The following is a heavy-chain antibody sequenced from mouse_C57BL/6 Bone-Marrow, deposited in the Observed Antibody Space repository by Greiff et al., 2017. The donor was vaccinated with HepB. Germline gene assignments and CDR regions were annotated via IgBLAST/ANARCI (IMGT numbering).Heavy chain of an antibody. Sequence: EVMLVESGGGLVQPGGSMKLSCAASGFTFSDAWMDWVRQSPEKGLEWVAEIRNKANNHATYYAESVKGRFIILSDDSKSCVYLQINSLRAEDPGIYYCAREDLFYAMDYWGQGTSVTVSS. V-gene: IGHV6-6*01. CDR2: IRNKANNHAT. J-gene: IGHJ4*01. CDR1: GFTFSDAW. CDR3: AREDLFYAMDY.